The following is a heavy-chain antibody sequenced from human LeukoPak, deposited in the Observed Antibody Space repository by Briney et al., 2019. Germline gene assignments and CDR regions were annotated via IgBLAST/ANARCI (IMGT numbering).Heavy chain of an antibody. V-gene: IGHV5-51*01. J-gene: IGHJ4*02. Sequence: PGESLKISCKGSGYSFTTYWIGWVRQMPGKGLEWMGIIYPGDSDIRYSPSFQGQVTMSVNKSISTAYLQWTSLKASDTAMYYCARRQGCSSTSCPPDYWGQGTLVTVSS. CDR2: IYPGDSDI. D-gene: IGHD2-2*01. CDR3: ARRQGCSSTSCPPDY. CDR1: GYSFTTYW.